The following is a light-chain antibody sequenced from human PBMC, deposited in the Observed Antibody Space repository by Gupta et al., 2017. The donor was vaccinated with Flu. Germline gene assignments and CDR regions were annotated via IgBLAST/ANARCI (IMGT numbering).Light chain of an antibody. Sequence: QTVVTQERLFAVSTGGTVTLTCGLTSGSASTGHYPYWYQQTPGHAPRTLIYTTNPRSSGVPDRCSGSILGNKAALSITGAQADDESNYYCLLYMGRGSWVFGGGSKLTVL. CDR2: TTN. J-gene: IGLJ3*02. V-gene: IGLV8-61*01. CDR1: SGSASTGHY. CDR3: LLYMGRGSWV.